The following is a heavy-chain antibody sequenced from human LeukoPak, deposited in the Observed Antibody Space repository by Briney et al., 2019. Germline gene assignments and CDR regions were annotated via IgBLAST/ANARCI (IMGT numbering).Heavy chain of an antibody. CDR2: ISSSSSYI. J-gene: IGHJ4*02. CDR1: GFTSSSYS. CDR3: ASIDYGSGRRAHDY. V-gene: IGHV3-21*01. D-gene: IGHD3-10*01. Sequence: NAGGSLRLSCAASGFTSSSYSMTWVRQAPGKGLEWVSSISSSSSYIYYADSVKGRFTISRDNAKNSLYLQMNSLRAEDTAVYYCASIDYGSGRRAHDYWGQGTLVTVSS.